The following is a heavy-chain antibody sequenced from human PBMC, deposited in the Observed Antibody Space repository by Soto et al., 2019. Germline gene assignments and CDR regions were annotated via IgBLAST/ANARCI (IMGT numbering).Heavy chain of an antibody. J-gene: IGHJ6*03. CDR1: GRTFTSSA. Sequence: SVKVSCKAAGRTFTSSAMQWVRQARGQRLEWIGWIVVGSGNTNYAQKFQERVTITRDMSTSTAYMELSSLRSEDTAVYYCAEDLGSYGSVYYYMEVWGKGTTVTVSS. CDR2: IVVGSGNT. CDR3: AEDLGSYGSVYYYMEV. V-gene: IGHV1-58*02. D-gene: IGHD5-18*01.